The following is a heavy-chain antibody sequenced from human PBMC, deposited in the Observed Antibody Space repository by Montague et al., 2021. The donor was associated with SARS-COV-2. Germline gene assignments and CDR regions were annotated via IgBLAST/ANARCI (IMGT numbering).Heavy chain of an antibody. CDR2: IKGDGSNK. CDR1: GFTFSTYW. CDR3: ARDTTSFNSGIYYDAFDV. V-gene: IGHV3-7*03. J-gene: IGHJ3*01. Sequence: SLRLSCAASGFTFSTYWMTWVRQAPGKGLEWMANIKGDGSNKHFVDSVEGRFTISRDNAKNSLYLLMTNLRVDDTAVYYCARDTTSFNSGIYYDAFDVWGQGTMVTVSS. D-gene: IGHD1-26*01.